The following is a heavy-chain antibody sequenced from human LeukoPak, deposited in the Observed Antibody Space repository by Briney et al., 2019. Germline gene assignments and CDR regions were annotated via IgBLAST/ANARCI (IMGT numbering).Heavy chain of an antibody. CDR2: IYSGGST. D-gene: IGHD5-24*01. Sequence: GGSLRLSCAASGFTVSSNYMSWVRQAPGKGLEWVSVIYSGGSTYYAGSVKGRFTISRDNSKNTLYLQMNSLRAEDTAVYYCAQSREYYYYGMDVWGQGTTVTVSS. CDR3: AQSREYYYYGMDV. V-gene: IGHV3-66*01. J-gene: IGHJ6*02. CDR1: GFTVSSNY.